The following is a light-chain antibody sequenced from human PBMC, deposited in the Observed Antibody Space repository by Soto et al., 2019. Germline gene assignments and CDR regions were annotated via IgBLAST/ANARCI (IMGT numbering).Light chain of an antibody. J-gene: IGKJ1*01. CDR1: QSVSSY. CDR2: DAS. Sequence: EIVLTQSPATLSLSPGERATLSCRASQSVSSYLAWYQQKPGQAPRLLIYDASNRATGIPARFSSSGSGTDFTLTISSLEPEDFAVYYCQQRSNWPWTCGQGTKV. V-gene: IGKV3-11*01. CDR3: QQRSNWPWT.